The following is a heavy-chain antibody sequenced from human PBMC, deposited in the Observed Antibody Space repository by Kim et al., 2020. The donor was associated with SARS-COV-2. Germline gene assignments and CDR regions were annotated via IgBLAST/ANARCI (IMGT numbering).Heavy chain of an antibody. Sequence: KGRFTSARDNAKNSLYLQMNSLRAEDTAVYYCARDLRYGDYVDYYYGMDVWGQGTTVTVSS. D-gene: IGHD4-17*01. CDR3: ARDLRYGDYVDYYYGMDV. J-gene: IGHJ6*02. V-gene: IGHV3-11*01.